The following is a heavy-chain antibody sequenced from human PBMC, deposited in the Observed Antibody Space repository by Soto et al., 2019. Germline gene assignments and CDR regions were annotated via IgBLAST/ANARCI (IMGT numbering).Heavy chain of an antibody. D-gene: IGHD6-13*01. CDR2: VYYSGNT. CDR3: ARKGAAASYAHYYMDV. J-gene: IGHJ6*03. V-gene: IGHV4-59*01. Sequence: QVQLQESGPGLVKPSETLSLTCTVSGGSISPYYWSWIRQPPGKGLEWIGYVYYSGNTNYNPSLESRVTISVETSRNRFSLNLTSATAADTAVYYCARKGAAASYAHYYMDVWGRGTAVTVSS. CDR1: GGSISPYY.